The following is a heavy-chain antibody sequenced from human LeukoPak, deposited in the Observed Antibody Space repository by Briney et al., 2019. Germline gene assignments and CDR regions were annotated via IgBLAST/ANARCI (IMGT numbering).Heavy chain of an antibody. CDR2: MNPNSGNT. D-gene: IGHD3-10*01. J-gene: IGHJ4*02. V-gene: IGHV1-8*01. CDR1: GYTFTSYD. CDR3: ARFGAYGSGSLALDY. Sequence: RASVKVSCKASGYTFTSYDINWVRQATGQELEWMGGMNPNSGNTGYAQKFQGRVTMTRNTSISTAYMELSSLRSEDTAVYYCARFGAYGSGSLALDYWGQGTLVTVSS.